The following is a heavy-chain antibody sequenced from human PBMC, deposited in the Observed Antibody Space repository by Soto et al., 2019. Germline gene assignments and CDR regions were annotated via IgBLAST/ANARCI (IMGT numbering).Heavy chain of an antibody. Sequence: ASVKVSCKASGYTFTSYGISWVRQAPGQGLEWMGWISAYNGNTNYAQKLQGRVTMTTDTSTSTAYMELRSLRSDDTAVYYCARDALPRGIVVVPAATSFDYWGQGTLVTVSS. V-gene: IGHV1-18*01. D-gene: IGHD2-2*01. CDR3: ARDALPRGIVVVPAATSFDY. CDR1: GYTFTSYG. J-gene: IGHJ4*02. CDR2: ISAYNGNT.